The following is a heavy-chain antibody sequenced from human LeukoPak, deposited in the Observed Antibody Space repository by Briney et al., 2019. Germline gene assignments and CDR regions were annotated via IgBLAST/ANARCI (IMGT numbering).Heavy chain of an antibody. CDR1: GGSISSGDYY. CDR3: ARERNYDSSGYYYFDY. D-gene: IGHD3-22*01. J-gene: IGHJ4*02. CDR2: IYYSGST. Sequence: PSETLSLTCTVSGGSISSGDYYWSWIRQPPGKGLEWIGYIYYSGSTYYNPSLKSRVTISVDTSKNQFSLKLSSVTAADTAVYYCARERNYDSSGYYYFDYWGQGTLDTVSS. V-gene: IGHV4-30-4*01.